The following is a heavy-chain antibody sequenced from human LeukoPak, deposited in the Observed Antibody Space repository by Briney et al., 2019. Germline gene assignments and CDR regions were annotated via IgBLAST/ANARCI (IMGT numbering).Heavy chain of an antibody. CDR3: ARGYCSSTSCYSYYYYYMDV. D-gene: IGHD2-2*02. Sequence: VASVKVSCRSSGYTFTGYYMHWVRQAPGQGLEWVGWINPNSGGTNYAQKFQGRVTMTRDTSISSAYMELSRLRSDDTAVYYCARGYCSSTSCYSYYYYYMDVWGKGTTVTVSS. CDR1: GYTFTGYY. V-gene: IGHV1-2*02. CDR2: INPNSGGT. J-gene: IGHJ6*03.